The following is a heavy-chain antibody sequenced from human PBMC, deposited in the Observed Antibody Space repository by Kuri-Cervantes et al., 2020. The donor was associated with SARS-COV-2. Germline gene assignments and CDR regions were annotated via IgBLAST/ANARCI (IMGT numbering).Heavy chain of an antibody. V-gene: IGHV4-4*07. J-gene: IGHJ4*02. Sequence: SETLSLTCTVSGGSISSYYWSWIRQPAGKGLEWIGRIYTSGSTNYNPSLKSRVTMSVDTSKNQFSLKLSSVTAADTAVYYCARVGAYLGYCSSTSCYGPFDYWGQGTLVTVSS. CDR1: GGSISSYY. CDR2: IYTSGST. D-gene: IGHD2-2*01. CDR3: ARVGAYLGYCSSTSCYGPFDY.